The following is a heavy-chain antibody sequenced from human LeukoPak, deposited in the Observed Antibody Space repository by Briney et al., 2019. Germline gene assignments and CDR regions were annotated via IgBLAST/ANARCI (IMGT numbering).Heavy chain of an antibody. CDR2: ISAYSGNT. D-gene: IGHD6-19*01. J-gene: IGHJ6*03. CDR3: ARDWASGWFNYYYYMDV. Sequence: ASVTVSCKASGYTFTSYGISWVRQAPGQGLEWMGWISAYSGNTNYAQKLQGRVTMTTDTSTSTAYMELRSLRSDDTAVYYCARDWASGWFNYYYYMDVWGKGTTVTISS. V-gene: IGHV1-18*01. CDR1: GYTFTSYG.